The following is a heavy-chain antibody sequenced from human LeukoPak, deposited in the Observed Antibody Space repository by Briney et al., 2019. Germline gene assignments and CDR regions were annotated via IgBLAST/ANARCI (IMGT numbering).Heavy chain of an antibody. CDR2: IYYSGST. Sequence: SETLSLTCTVSGGSISSNSHYWGWIRQPPGKGLEWIGSIYYSGSTYYNSSLKSRVTISVDTSKNQFSLKLTSATAADTAVYYCARQVYYYDRSGYYYVDFFDFWGQGTLVTVSS. CDR3: ARQVYYYDRSGYYYVDFFDF. V-gene: IGHV4-39*01. J-gene: IGHJ4*02. CDR1: GGSISSNSHY. D-gene: IGHD3-22*01.